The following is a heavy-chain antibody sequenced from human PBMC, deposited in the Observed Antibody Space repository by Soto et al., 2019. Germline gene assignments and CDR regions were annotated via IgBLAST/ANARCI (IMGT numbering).Heavy chain of an antibody. CDR1: GGSISSGGYY. J-gene: IGHJ6*02. D-gene: IGHD4-17*01. V-gene: IGHV4-31*03. CDR2: IYYSGST. Sequence: QVQLQESGPGLVKPSQTLSLTCTVSGGSISSGGYYWSWIRQHPGKGLEWIGYIYYSGSTYYNPSLKSRVNISVDTSKNQFSLKLSSVTAADTAVYYCARENRRYGDYPDGYYYYYGMDVWGQGTTVTVSS. CDR3: ARENRRYGDYPDGYYYYYGMDV.